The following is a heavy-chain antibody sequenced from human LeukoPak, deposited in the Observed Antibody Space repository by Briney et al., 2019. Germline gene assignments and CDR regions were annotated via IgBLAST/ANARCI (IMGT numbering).Heavy chain of an antibody. CDR3: ARDSYDIVVVPAANSSDP. J-gene: IGHJ5*02. CDR2: INSDGSST. D-gene: IGHD2-2*01. Sequence: GGSLRLSCAASGFTFSSYWMHWVRQAPGKGLVWVSRINSDGSSTSYADSVKGQFTISRDNAKNTLYLQMNSLRAEDTAVYYCARDSYDIVVVPAANSSDPWGQGTLVTVSS. CDR1: GFTFSSYW. V-gene: IGHV3-74*01.